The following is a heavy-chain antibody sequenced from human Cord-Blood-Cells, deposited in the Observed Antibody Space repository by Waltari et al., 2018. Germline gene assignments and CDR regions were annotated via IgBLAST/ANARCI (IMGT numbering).Heavy chain of an antibody. CDR2: IDHSGST. Sequence: QVQLQQWGAGLLKPSETLSLPCAVHGGSFSGYYWSWIRLPPGKGLEWIGEIDHSGSTNYNPSLKSRVTISVDTSKNKFSLKLSSVTAADTAVYYCARHYPYCSSTSCYAFDIWGQGTMVTVSS. D-gene: IGHD2-2*01. CDR3: ARHYPYCSSTSCYAFDI. J-gene: IGHJ3*02. V-gene: IGHV4-34*01. CDR1: GGSFSGYY.